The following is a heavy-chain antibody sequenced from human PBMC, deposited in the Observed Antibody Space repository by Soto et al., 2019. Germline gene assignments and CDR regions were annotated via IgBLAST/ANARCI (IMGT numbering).Heavy chain of an antibody. Sequence: GASVKVSCKASGYTFTDYGISWVRQAPGQGLEWMGWISAYNGNTNYAQKLQGRVTMTTDTSTSTAYMELRSLRSDDTAVYYCARDRSPYYDFWSGYYTPFDYWG. CDR1: GYTFTDYG. V-gene: IGHV1-18*01. CDR3: ARDRSPYYDFWSGYYTPFDY. J-gene: IGHJ4*01. D-gene: IGHD3-3*01. CDR2: ISAYNGNT.